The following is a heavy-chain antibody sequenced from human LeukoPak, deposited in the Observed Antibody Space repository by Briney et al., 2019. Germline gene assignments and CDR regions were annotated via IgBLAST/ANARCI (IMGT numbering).Heavy chain of an antibody. Sequence: PSETLSLTCTVSGGSISSYYWSWIRQPAGKGLEWIGRIYTSGSTNYNPSLKSRVTMSVDTSKNQFSLKLSSVTAADTAVYYCARNSPGGGYYPFDYWGQGTLVTVSS. CDR1: GGSISSYY. V-gene: IGHV4-4*07. CDR3: ARNSPGGGYYPFDY. D-gene: IGHD3-22*01. CDR2: IYTSGST. J-gene: IGHJ4*02.